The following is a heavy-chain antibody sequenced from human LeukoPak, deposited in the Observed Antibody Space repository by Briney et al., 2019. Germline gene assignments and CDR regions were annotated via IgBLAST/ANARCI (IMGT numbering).Heavy chain of an antibody. CDR1: GYTFTSYA. J-gene: IGHJ4*02. CDR2: MNPNSGNT. D-gene: IGHD2-15*01. CDR3: ARFLKAGHQIGSRYYFDY. Sequence: ASVKVSCKASGYTFTSYAINWVRQATGQGLEWMGWMNPNSGNTGYAQKFLGRVTITRNTSISTAYMELSSLRSEDTAVYYCARFLKAGHQIGSRYYFDYWGQGTLVTVSS. V-gene: IGHV1-8*03.